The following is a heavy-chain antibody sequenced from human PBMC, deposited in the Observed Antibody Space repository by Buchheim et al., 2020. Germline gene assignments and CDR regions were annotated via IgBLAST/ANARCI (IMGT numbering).Heavy chain of an antibody. V-gene: IGHV4-59*01. CDR2: IYYSGST. Sequence: QVQLQESGPGLVKPSETLSLTCTVSGGSISSYYWSWIRQPPGKGLEWIGYIYYSGSTNYNPSLKSRVTISVDTSKNQFSLKLSSVTAVDTAVYYCAREGYSYGGFDYWGQGTL. CDR1: GGSISSYY. CDR3: AREGYSYGGFDY. D-gene: IGHD5-18*01. J-gene: IGHJ4*02.